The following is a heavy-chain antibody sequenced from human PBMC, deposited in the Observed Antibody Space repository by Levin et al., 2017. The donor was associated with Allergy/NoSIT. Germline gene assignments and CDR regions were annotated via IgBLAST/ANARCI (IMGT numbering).Heavy chain of an antibody. CDR2: IKQDGSEK. Sequence: GGSLRLSCAASGFTFSSYWMSWVRQAPGKGLEWVANIKQDGSEKYYVDSVKGRFTISRDNAKNSLYLQMNSLRAEDTAVYYCAREDYGDYPGPNWFDPWGQGTLVTVSS. CDR1: GFTFSSYW. D-gene: IGHD4-17*01. J-gene: IGHJ5*02. V-gene: IGHV3-7*04. CDR3: AREDYGDYPGPNWFDP.